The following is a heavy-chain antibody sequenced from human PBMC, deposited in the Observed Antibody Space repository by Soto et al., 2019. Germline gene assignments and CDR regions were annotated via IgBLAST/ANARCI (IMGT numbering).Heavy chain of an antibody. CDR3: AKDTGLGVATGHYYYYYGMDV. CDR2: ISYDGSNK. D-gene: IGHD5-12*01. CDR1: GFTFSSYG. Sequence: QVQLMESGGGVVQPGRSLRLSCAASGFTFSSYGMHWVRQAPGKGLEWVAVISYDGSNKYYADSVKGRFTISRDNSKNTLYLQMNSLRAEDTAVYYCAKDTGLGVATGHYYYYYGMDVWGQGTTVTVSS. V-gene: IGHV3-30*18. J-gene: IGHJ6*02.